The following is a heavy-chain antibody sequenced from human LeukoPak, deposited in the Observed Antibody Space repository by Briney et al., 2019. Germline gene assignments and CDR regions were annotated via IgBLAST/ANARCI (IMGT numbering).Heavy chain of an antibody. Sequence: GGSLRLSCAASGFTFSSYGMHWVRQAPGKGLEWVAVISFDGSNKNYADSVKGRFTISRDNSKNTLYLQMNSLRAEDTAVYYCARDGPLTGSYYFDYWGQGTLVTVSS. D-gene: IGHD1-26*01. CDR3: ARDGPLTGSYYFDY. J-gene: IGHJ4*02. V-gene: IGHV3-30*03. CDR1: GFTFSSYG. CDR2: ISFDGSNK.